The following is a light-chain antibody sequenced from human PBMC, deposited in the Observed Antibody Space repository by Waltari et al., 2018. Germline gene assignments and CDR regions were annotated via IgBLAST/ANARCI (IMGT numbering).Light chain of an antibody. V-gene: IGLV3-21*04. CDR3: QVWDRSTDHVV. CDR1: NIGGKS. Sequence: SYVLTQPPSVSVAPGKTARTTCGGTNIGGKSVHWYQQRPGQAPVVVIAYDSDRTAGIPERFSGSKSGNTATLTISRVEAGDEADYYCQVWDRSTDHVVFGGGTKLTVL. CDR2: YDS. J-gene: IGLJ2*01.